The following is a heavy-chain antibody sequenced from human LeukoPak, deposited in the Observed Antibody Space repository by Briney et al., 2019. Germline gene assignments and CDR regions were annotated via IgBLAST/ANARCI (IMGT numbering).Heavy chain of an antibody. CDR3: AKQVAVAGIDY. J-gene: IGHJ4*02. Sequence: GGSLRLSCAASGFTFTNYWMHWVRQAPGKGLLWVSRVDNGGGSSSYADSVKGRFTISRDNAKNTLFLQMTSLRAEDTALYYCAKQVAVAGIDYWGQGTLVTVSS. CDR1: GFTFTNYW. V-gene: IGHV3-74*01. CDR2: VDNGGGSS. D-gene: IGHD6-19*01.